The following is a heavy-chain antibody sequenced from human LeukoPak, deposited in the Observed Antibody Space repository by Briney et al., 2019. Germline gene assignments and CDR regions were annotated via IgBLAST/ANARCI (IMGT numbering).Heavy chain of an antibody. J-gene: IGHJ6*03. V-gene: IGHV4-4*02. CDR1: GVSIDSGNW. CDR3: ARGITMIVVVIPYYYYYMDV. CDR2: IYHSGST. Sequence: SETLSLTCAVSGVSIDSGNWWIWVRQPPGKGLEWIGEIYHSGSTKYNPSLKSRVTISVDKSKNQFSLRLSSVTAADTAVYYCARGITMIVVVIPYYYYYMDVWGKGTTVTVSS. D-gene: IGHD3-22*01.